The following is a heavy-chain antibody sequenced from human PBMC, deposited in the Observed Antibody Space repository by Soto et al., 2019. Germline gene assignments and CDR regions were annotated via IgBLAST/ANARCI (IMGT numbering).Heavy chain of an antibody. D-gene: IGHD2-8*01. CDR3: ARYNSYAIDY. J-gene: IGHJ4*02. Sequence: SETLSLTCTVSGTSISSYYWSWIRQPPGKGLEWIANIHYSGTTNYNPSLASRVTLSVDTSKNQFSLKVTSVTAADRAMYFCARYNSYAIDYWGRGTLVTVSS. V-gene: IGHV4-59*01. CDR1: GTSISSYY. CDR2: IHYSGTT.